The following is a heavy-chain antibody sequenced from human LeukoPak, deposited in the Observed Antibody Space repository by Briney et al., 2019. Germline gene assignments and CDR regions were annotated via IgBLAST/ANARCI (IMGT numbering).Heavy chain of an antibody. CDR3: ARVLSGSWDWFDP. V-gene: IGHV3-21*01. D-gene: IGHD3-22*01. Sequence: GGSLKLSCAAFGFTFTNYNMNWVRQAPGKGLEWVSSISSGSIYIEYADSVKGRFTVSRDNAEKSLYLQMNSLRAEDTAVYYCARVLSGSWDWFDPWGQGTLVTVSS. J-gene: IGHJ5*02. CDR1: GFTFTNYN. CDR2: ISSGSIYI.